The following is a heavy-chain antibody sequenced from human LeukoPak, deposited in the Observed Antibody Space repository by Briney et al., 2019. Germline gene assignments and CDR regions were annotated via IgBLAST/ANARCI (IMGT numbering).Heavy chain of an antibody. CDR3: ARDGGYSSGRKLDY. J-gene: IGHJ4*02. D-gene: IGHD6-19*01. Sequence: PSETLSLTCTVSGGSISSSSYYWSWIRQPPGKGLEWIGEINHSGSTNYNPSLKSRVTISVDTSKNQFSLKLSSVTAADTAVYYCARDGGYSSGRKLDYWGQGTLVTVSS. CDR1: GGSISSSSYY. CDR2: INHSGST. V-gene: IGHV4-39*07.